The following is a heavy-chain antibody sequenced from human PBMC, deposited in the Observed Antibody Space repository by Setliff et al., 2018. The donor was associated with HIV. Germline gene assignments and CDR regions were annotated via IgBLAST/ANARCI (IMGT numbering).Heavy chain of an antibody. J-gene: IGHJ4*02. V-gene: IGHV3-74*01. CDR1: GFTFSSYW. CDR3: ARDQVANYYGSGIDY. D-gene: IGHD3-10*01. CDR2: INSDGSST. Sequence: WGSLRLSCAASGFTFSSYWMHWVRQAPGKGLVWVARINSDGSSTSYADSGKGRFTISRDNSKNTLYLQMNSLSAEDTAVYYCARDQVANYYGSGIDYWGQGTLVTVSS.